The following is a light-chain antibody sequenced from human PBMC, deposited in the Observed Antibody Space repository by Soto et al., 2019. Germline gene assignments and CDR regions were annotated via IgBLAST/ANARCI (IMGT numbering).Light chain of an antibody. CDR3: GSWDSSLSAYV. V-gene: IGLV2-14*01. CDR1: TSDIGAYDY. J-gene: IGLJ1*01. Sequence: QSALAQPASVSGSPGQSITIPCTGTTSDIGAYDYVSWYQQHPGKVPKLIIFEVTKRPSGFSSRFSGSKSGTSATLGITGFQTGDEADYYCGSWDSSLSAYVFGTGTKVTVL. CDR2: EVT.